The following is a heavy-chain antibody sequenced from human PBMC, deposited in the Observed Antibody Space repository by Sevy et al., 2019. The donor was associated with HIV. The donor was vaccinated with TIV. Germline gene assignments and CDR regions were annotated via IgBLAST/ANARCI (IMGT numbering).Heavy chain of an antibody. V-gene: IGHV4-39*01. D-gene: IGHD4-17*01. CDR1: GGSISSSSYY. Sequence: SETLSLTCTVSGGSISSSSYYWGWIRQPPGKGLEWIGSIYYSGSTYYNPSLKSRVTISVDTSKNQFSLKLSSVTAADTAVYYCAVPTTVVNREVIDYWGQGTLVTVSS. J-gene: IGHJ4*02. CDR3: AVPTTVVNREVIDY. CDR2: IYYSGST.